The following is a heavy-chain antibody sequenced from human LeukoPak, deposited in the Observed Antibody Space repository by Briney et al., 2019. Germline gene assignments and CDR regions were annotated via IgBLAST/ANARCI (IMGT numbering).Heavy chain of an antibody. CDR3: ARQGSYVVVPAANNWFDP. Sequence: GESLKISRKGSGYSFTSYWIGWVRQMPGKGLEWMGIIYPGDSDTRYSPSFQGQVTISADKSISTAYLQWSSLKASDTAMYYCARQGSYVVVPAANNWFDPWGQGTLVTVSS. D-gene: IGHD2-2*01. CDR2: IYPGDSDT. J-gene: IGHJ5*02. V-gene: IGHV5-51*01. CDR1: GYSFTSYW.